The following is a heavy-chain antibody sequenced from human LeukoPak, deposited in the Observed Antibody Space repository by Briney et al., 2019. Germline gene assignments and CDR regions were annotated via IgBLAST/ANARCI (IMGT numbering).Heavy chain of an antibody. J-gene: IGHJ4*02. CDR3: VSQSGYSSSSLDY. CDR1: GDSVSSNSAA. Sequence: SQTLSLTCAISGDSVSSNSAAWNWIRQSPSRGLEWLGRTYYRSKWYNDYAVSVKSRITINPDTSKNQFSLQLNSVTPEDTAVYYCVSQSGYSSSSLDYWGQRTLVTVSS. D-gene: IGHD6-6*01. CDR2: TYYRSKWYN. V-gene: IGHV6-1*01.